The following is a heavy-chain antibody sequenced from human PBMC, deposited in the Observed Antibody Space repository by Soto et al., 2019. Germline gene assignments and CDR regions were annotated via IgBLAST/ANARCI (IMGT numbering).Heavy chain of an antibody. V-gene: IGHV4-31*03. J-gene: IGHJ4*02. CDR1: GGSISSGGYY. Sequence: SETLSLTCTVSGGSISSGGYYWSWIRQHPGKGLEWIGYIYYSGSTYYNPSLKSRVTISVDTSKNQFSLKLSFVTAAVTAVYYCVRYYDSSGYFDYWGQGILVTVSS. CDR2: IYYSGST. D-gene: IGHD3-22*01. CDR3: VRYYDSSGYFDY.